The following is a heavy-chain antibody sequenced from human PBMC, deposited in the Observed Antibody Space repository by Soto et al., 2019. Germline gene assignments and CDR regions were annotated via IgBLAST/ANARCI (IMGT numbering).Heavy chain of an antibody. CDR3: ARSYPYCTNGVCYTFWFDP. CDR1: GGTFSSYA. V-gene: IGHV1-69*13. Sequence: GASVKVSCKASGGTFSSYAISWLRQAPGQGLEWMGGIIPIFGTANYAQKFQGRVTITADESTSTAYMELSSLRSEDTAVYYCARSYPYCTNGVCYTFWFDPWGQGTLVTVSS. D-gene: IGHD2-8*01. CDR2: IIPIFGTA. J-gene: IGHJ5*02.